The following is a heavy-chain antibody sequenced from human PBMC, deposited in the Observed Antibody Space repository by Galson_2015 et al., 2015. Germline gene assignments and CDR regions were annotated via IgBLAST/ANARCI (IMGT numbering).Heavy chain of an antibody. CDR1: GGTFSSYA. D-gene: IGHD2-2*01. CDR2: IIPIFGTA. J-gene: IGHJ6*04. V-gene: IGHV1-69*13. Sequence: SVKVSCKASGGTFSSYAISWVRQAPGQGLEWMGGIIPIFGTANYAQKFQGRVTITADEFTSTAYMELSSLRSEDTAVYYCARVTYCSSTSCAPSTLDVWGKGTTVTVSS. CDR3: ARVTYCSSTSCAPSTLDV.